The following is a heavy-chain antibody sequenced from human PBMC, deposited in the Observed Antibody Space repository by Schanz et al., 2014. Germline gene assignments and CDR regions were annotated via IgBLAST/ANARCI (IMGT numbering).Heavy chain of an antibody. Sequence: QVQLVQSGAEVKKPGSSMKVSCKASGGTFSSDTFSWVRQAPGQGLEWMGRIIPILGIANYAQKFQDRVRITADKSTSTAYMELSSLRSDDTAVYYCGRGFSRSYIDFWGQGTLITVSS. J-gene: IGHJ4*02. V-gene: IGHV1-69*02. CDR1: GGTFSSDT. D-gene: IGHD3-10*01. CDR2: IIPILGIA. CDR3: GRGFSRSYIDF.